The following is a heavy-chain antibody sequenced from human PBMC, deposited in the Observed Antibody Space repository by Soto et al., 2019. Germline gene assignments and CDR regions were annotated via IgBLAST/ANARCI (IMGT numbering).Heavy chain of an antibody. Sequence: QVQLQQWGAGLLKPSETLSLTCAVYGGSFSGYYWSWVRQAPGKGLEWIGEITRYGTINYNPSLKSRVTMSFDTSKNQFSLRLNSVSDADAALYYCARLFAGATGNWYFDLWGRGTLVTVSS. D-gene: IGHD1-1*01. J-gene: IGHJ2*01. CDR2: ITRYGTI. CDR1: GGSFSGYY. CDR3: ARLFAGATGNWYFDL. V-gene: IGHV4-34*01.